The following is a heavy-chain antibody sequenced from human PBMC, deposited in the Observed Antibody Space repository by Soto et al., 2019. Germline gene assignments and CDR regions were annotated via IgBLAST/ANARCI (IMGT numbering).Heavy chain of an antibody. J-gene: IGHJ5*02. V-gene: IGHV4-59*12. Sequence: SETLSLTCNVSGGSISNSYWTWIRQPPGKRLEWIGYIYYSGFTTYNPSLKSRVTMSIDTSKSQFSLKLRSVTSADTAVYYCARDVEKYGWFDPWGQGTLVTVSS. CDR1: GGSISNSY. CDR2: IYYSGFT. D-gene: IGHD2-2*01. CDR3: ARDVEKYGWFDP.